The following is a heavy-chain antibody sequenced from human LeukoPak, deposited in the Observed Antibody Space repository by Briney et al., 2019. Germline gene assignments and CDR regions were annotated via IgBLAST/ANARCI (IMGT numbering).Heavy chain of an antibody. V-gene: IGHV3-69-1*01. J-gene: IGHJ4*02. CDR1: RFAFSQAW. D-gene: IGHD6-13*01. Sequence: PGGSLRLSCVASRFAFSQAWMSWVRQAPGKGLEWVSSIVGSSSTYYADSLKGRFTISRDNAKNSLYLQMNSLRAEDTAVYYCARIGAGSSRDYWGQGTLVTVSS. CDR2: IVGSSST. CDR3: ARIGAGSSRDY.